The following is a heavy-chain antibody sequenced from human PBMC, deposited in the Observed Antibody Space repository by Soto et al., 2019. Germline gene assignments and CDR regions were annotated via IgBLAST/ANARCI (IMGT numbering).Heavy chain of an antibody. J-gene: IGHJ4*02. CDR1: GFTFSSYA. Sequence: GGSLRLSCAASGFTFSSYAMSWVRQAPGKGLEWVSAISGSGGSTYYADSVKGRFTISRDNSKNTLYLQMNSLRAEDTAVYYCAAYYDSSGYYYGYWGQGTLVTVSS. CDR2: ISGSGGST. D-gene: IGHD3-22*01. V-gene: IGHV3-23*01. CDR3: AAYYDSSGYYYGY.